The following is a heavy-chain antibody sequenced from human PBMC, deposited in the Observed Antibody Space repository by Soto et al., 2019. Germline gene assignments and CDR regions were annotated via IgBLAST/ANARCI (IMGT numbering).Heavy chain of an antibody. J-gene: IGHJ6*02. Sequence: QVQLVQSGAEVKKPGSSVKVSCKASGGTFSSYAISWVRQAPGQGLEWMGGIIPIFGTANYAQKFQGRVTITADESTSTAYMELSSLRSEDTAVYYCASGAAAGTYEGYYYYYGMDVWGQGITVTVSS. CDR1: GGTFSSYA. CDR3: ASGAAAGTYEGYYYYYGMDV. CDR2: IIPIFGTA. D-gene: IGHD6-13*01. V-gene: IGHV1-69*01.